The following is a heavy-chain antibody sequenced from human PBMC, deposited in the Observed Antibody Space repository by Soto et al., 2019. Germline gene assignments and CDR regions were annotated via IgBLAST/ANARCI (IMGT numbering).Heavy chain of an antibody. D-gene: IGHD3-9*01. CDR3: ARVGGRYTGPSNWFDS. J-gene: IGHJ5*01. Sequence: QVQLVQSGAEVKKPGASVRISCKASGYTFTTYFVHWVRQAPGKGLEWMGIINPRSGSTTYAQESQGRVTVTSDTSTSTIYMDLSSLTSEDTAVYYCARVGGRYTGPSNWFDSWGQGTLVTVSS. CDR2: INPRSGST. CDR1: GYTFTTYF. V-gene: IGHV1-46*01.